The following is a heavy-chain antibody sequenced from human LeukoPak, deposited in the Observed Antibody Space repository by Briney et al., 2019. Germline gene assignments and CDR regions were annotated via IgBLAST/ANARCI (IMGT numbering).Heavy chain of an antibody. CDR3: AKQRGYSYEIDY. CDR2: ISYDGSNK. V-gene: IGHV3-30*18. J-gene: IGHJ4*02. Sequence: GGSLRLSCAASGFTFSSYGMHWVRQAPGKGLEWVAVISYDGSNKYYADSVKGRFTISRDNSKNTLYLQMNSLRAEDTAAYYCAKQRGYSYEIDYWGQGTLVTVSS. D-gene: IGHD5-18*01. CDR1: GFTFSSYG.